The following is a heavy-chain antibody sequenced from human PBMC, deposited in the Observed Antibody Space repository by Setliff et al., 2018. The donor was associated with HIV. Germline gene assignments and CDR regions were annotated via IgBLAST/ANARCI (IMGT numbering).Heavy chain of an antibody. Sequence: ASVKVSCKTFGYYFNIDYMHWVRQAPGQGLEWMGWINPNNGGTNYAQKFQERVTITRDMSTSTAYMELSSLRSEDTAVYYCAADRSWEECCIGDNCYRGYTWFDPWGQGTMVTVSS. D-gene: IGHD2-15*01. V-gene: IGHV1-2*02. CDR2: INPNNGGT. CDR1: GYYFNIDY. J-gene: IGHJ5*02. CDR3: AADRSWEECCIGDNCYRGYTWFDP.